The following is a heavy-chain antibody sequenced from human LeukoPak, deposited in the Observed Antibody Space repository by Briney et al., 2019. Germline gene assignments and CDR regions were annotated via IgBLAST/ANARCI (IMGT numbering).Heavy chain of an antibody. CDR1: GGSISSGSYY. Sequence: SEALSLTCTVSGGSISSGSYYWSWIRQPAGKGLEWIGRIYTSGSTNYNPSLKSRVTISVDTSKNQFSLKLSSVTAADTAVYYCARLYYYGSGSWAFDIWGQGTMVTVSS. CDR2: IYTSGST. D-gene: IGHD3-10*01. J-gene: IGHJ3*02. V-gene: IGHV4-61*02. CDR3: ARLYYYGSGSWAFDI.